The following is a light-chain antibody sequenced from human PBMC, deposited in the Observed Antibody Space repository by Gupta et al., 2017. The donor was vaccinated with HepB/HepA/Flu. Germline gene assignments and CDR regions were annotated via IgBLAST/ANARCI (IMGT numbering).Light chain of an antibody. CDR2: GAS. J-gene: IGKJ2*01. CDR3: QQYSDSHYT. V-gene: IGKV3-20*01. CDR1: QTISSDY. Sequence: IVFAPSLSPLAWCVGERATLSCRASQTISSDYLAWYQQKLGQAPRLIGYGASSRATGVTDRFVGSGFLTDFTLTITSMEPGDFAIDYCQQYSDSHYTFGQGTRLEIK.